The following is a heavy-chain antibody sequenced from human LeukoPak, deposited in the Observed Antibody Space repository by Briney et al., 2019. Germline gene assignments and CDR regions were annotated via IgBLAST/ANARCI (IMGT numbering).Heavy chain of an antibody. CDR2: IQYDGSKT. J-gene: IGHJ4*02. CDR3: ARDNCGSPSCYDY. V-gene: IGHV3-33*05. CDR1: GFTFSNYG. D-gene: IGHD2-2*01. Sequence: PGGSLRLSCAASGFTFSNYGMHWVRQAPGKGLECVAAIQYDGSKTYYADSVKGRLTISRDNSKNTVYLQMNSLRGEDTAVYYCARDNCGSPSCYDYWGQGTLVTVSS.